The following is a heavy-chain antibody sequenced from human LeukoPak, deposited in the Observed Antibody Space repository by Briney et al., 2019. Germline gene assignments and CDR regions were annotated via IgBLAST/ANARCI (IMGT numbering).Heavy chain of an antibody. CDR3: VRDRDSSGDQPGFDY. D-gene: IGHD3-22*01. J-gene: IGHJ4*02. CDR1: GGSISSYY. Sequence: SETLSLTCTVSGGSISSYYWSWIRQPAGKGLEWIGRIYTSGSTNYNPSLKSRVTMSVDTSKNQFSLKLSSVTAADTAVYYCVRDRDSSGDQPGFDYWGQGTLVTVSS. CDR2: IYTSGST. V-gene: IGHV4-4*07.